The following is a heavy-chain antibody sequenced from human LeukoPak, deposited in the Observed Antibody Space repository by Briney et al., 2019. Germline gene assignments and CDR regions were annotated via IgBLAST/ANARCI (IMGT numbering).Heavy chain of an antibody. V-gene: IGHV3-11*01. CDR2: ISSSGSTI. Sequence: GGSLRLSCAASGFTFSDYYMSWIRQAPGKGLEWVSYISSSGSTIYYADSVKGRFTISRDNAKNSLYLQMNSLRAEDTAVYYCARANPFYDSSGYYFNYWGQGTLVTVSS. D-gene: IGHD3-22*01. CDR3: ARANPFYDSSGYYFNY. J-gene: IGHJ4*02. CDR1: GFTFSDYY.